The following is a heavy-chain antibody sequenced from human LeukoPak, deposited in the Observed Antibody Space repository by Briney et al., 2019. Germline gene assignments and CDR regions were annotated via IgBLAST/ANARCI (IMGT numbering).Heavy chain of an antibody. CDR3: ARGAYDYIWGSYRQYYYFDY. D-gene: IGHD3-16*02. CDR1: GGSFSGYY. J-gene: IGHJ4*02. CDR2: INHSGST. V-gene: IGHV4-34*01. Sequence: PSETLSLTCAVYGGSFSGYYWSWIRQPPGKGLEWVGEINHSGSTNYNPSVKSRVTISVDTSKNQFSLKLSSVTAADTAVYYCARGAYDYIWGSYRQYYYFDYWGQGTLVTVSS.